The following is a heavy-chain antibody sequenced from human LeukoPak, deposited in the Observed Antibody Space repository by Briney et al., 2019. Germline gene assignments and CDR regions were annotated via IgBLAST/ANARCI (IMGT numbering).Heavy chain of an antibody. J-gene: IGHJ3*02. V-gene: IGHV4-39*07. CDR1: GGSISSYY. D-gene: IGHD3-10*01. Sequence: SETLSLTCTVSGGSISSYYWGWIRQPPGKGLEWIGSIYYSGSTYYNPSLKSRVTISVDTSKNQFSLKLSSVTAADTAVYYCARTPSFTMVRGVIMDAFDIWGQGTMVTVSS. CDR2: IYYSGST. CDR3: ARTPSFTMVRGVIMDAFDI.